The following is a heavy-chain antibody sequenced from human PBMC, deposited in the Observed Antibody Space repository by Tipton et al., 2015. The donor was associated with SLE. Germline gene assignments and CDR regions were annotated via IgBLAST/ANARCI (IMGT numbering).Heavy chain of an antibody. CDR1: GFTFSSYW. D-gene: IGHD3-16*01. Sequence: SLRLSCAASGFTFSSYWMHWVRQAPGKGLVWVSGINRDGSSTSYADSVKGRFTISRDNAKNTLYLQMNSPRAEDTAVYFCARGVRVDFDYWGQGTLVTVSS. J-gene: IGHJ4*02. CDR3: ARGVRVDFDY. V-gene: IGHV3-74*01. CDR2: INRDGSST.